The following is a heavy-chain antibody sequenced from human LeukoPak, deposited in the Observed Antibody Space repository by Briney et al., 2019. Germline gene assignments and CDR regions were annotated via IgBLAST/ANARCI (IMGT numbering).Heavy chain of an antibody. D-gene: IGHD1-1*01. CDR2: IKQDGSEK. Sequence: SGGSLRLSCAASGFTFSSYWMSWVRQAPGKGLEWVANIKQDGSEKYYVDSVKGRFAISRDNAKTSVYLQMNSLRAEDTAVYYCVTTTRSAPFDNWGQGTLVTVSS. CDR1: GFTFSSYW. J-gene: IGHJ4*02. V-gene: IGHV3-7*01. CDR3: VTTTRSAPFDN.